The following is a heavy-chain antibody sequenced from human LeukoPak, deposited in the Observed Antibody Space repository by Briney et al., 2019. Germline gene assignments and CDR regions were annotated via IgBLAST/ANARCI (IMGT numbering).Heavy chain of an antibody. CDR3: AREAARVTLDY. D-gene: IGHD6-6*01. J-gene: IGHJ4*02. Sequence: PGGSLRLSCAASGFTFSSYAMHWVRQAPGKGLGWVAVISYDGSNKYYADSVKGRFTISRDNSKNTLYLQMNSLRAEDTAVYYCAREAARVTLDYWGQGTLVTVSS. V-gene: IGHV3-30-3*01. CDR2: ISYDGSNK. CDR1: GFTFSSYA.